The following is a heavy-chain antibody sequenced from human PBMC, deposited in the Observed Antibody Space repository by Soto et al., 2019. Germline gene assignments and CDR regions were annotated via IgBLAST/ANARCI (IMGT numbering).Heavy chain of an antibody. V-gene: IGHV1-2*02. Sequence: QVQLVQSGAEMKKPGASVKVSCRTSGHTFSGHHMHWVRQAPGQGLEWMAYIDLDTENRAYSQKFQGRVTTTRDTSVTTASMGLRGLRSDDTAMYYCILERTGIGSFDYWGQGTLVTVSS. D-gene: IGHD1-1*01. CDR2: IDLDTENR. J-gene: IGHJ4*02. CDR3: ILERTGIGSFDY. CDR1: GHTFSGHH.